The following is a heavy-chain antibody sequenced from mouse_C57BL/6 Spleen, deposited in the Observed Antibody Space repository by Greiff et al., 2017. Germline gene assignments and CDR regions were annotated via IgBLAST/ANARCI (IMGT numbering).Heavy chain of an antibody. CDR3: AREDYGSSPLFAY. Sequence: EVKLEESGGGLVQPGGSLKLSCAASGFTFSDYYMYWVRQTPEKRLEWVAYISNGGGSTYYPDTVKGRFTISRDNAKNTLYLQMSRLKSEDTAMYYCAREDYGSSPLFAYWGQGTLVTVSA. V-gene: IGHV5-12*01. CDR1: GFTFSDYY. D-gene: IGHD1-1*01. J-gene: IGHJ3*01. CDR2: ISNGGGST.